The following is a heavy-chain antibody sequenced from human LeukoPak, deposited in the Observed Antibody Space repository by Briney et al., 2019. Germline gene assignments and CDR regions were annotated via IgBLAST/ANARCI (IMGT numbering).Heavy chain of an antibody. CDR1: GYTFTGYY. D-gene: IGHD6-19*01. CDR2: INPNSGGT. J-gene: IGHJ4*02. V-gene: IGHV1-2*02. Sequence: GASVKVSCKASGYTFTGYYMHWVRQAPGQGLEWMGWINPNSGGTNYAQKFQGRVTMTRDTSISTAYMELSRLRSDDTAVYYCARVGYSSRVSLDYWGQGTLVTVSS. CDR3: ARVGYSSRVSLDY.